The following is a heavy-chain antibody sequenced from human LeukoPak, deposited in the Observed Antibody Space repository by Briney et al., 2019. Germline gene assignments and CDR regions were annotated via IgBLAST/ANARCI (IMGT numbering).Heavy chain of an antibody. Sequence: SQTLSLTCAISVDSVSSNSAACNWIRQSPSRGLEWLGRTYYRSKWYSDYAVSLKGRIAINPDTSHNHCSLQLNSVTPEDTAVYYCARSPSGSYPDNWGQGTLVTVSS. V-gene: IGHV6-1*01. CDR2: TYYRSKWYS. CDR1: VDSVSSNSAA. CDR3: ARSPSGSYPDN. J-gene: IGHJ4*02. D-gene: IGHD1-26*01.